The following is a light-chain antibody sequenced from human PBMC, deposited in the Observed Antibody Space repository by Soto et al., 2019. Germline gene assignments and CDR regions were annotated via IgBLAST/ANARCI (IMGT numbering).Light chain of an antibody. J-gene: IGKJ1*01. CDR2: GAS. CDR3: QQYGSSPWT. CDR1: QSVSSSY. V-gene: IGKV3-20*01. Sequence: EIVLTQSPGTLSLSPGERATLSCRAIQSVSSSYLAWYQQKPGQAPRLLIYGASSRATGIPDRFSGSGSRTDFTLTISRLEPEDFAVYYCQQYGSSPWTFGQGTKV.